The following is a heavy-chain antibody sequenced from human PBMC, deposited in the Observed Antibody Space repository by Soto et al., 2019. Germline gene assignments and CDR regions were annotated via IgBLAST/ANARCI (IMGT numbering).Heavy chain of an antibody. D-gene: IGHD1-26*01. J-gene: IGHJ6*02. CDR1: GGTFDNFI. CDR3: ARNGTYSSALSQYSGMDV. CDR2: IVPMLGTP. V-gene: IGHV1-69*01. Sequence: QVQLVQSGAEVKEPGSSVRVSCKASGGTFDNFIMNWVRQTPGQGLEWMGGIVPMLGTPTYAEKFKGRVTISATGSTSTVYMEVTSLRSEDTAIYYCARNGTYSSALSQYSGMDVWGQGTTVTVSS.